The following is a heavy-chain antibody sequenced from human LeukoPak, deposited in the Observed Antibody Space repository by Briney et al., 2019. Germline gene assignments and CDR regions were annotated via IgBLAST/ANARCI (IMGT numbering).Heavy chain of an antibody. CDR1: GFTFSSYS. CDR3: AREPPRDDDAFDI. V-gene: IGHV3-48*02. D-gene: IGHD2-21*01. Sequence: GGSLRLSCAASGFTFSSYSMNWVRQAPGKRLEWVSYINSRSSTIYYADSVKGRFTVSRDNAKNSLYLQMNSLRDEDTAVYYCAREPPRDDDAFDIWGQGTMVTVSS. J-gene: IGHJ3*02. CDR2: INSRSSTI.